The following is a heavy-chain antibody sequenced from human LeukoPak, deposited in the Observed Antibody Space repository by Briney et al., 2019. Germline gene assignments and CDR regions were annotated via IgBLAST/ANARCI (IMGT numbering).Heavy chain of an antibody. Sequence: SETLSLTCTVSGGSISSGDYYWSWIRQPPGKGLEWIGYIYYSGSTYYNPSLKSRVTISVDTSKNQFSLKLSSVTAADTAVYYCARHRLGWELPPDYWGQGTLVTVSS. CDR1: GGSISSGDYY. V-gene: IGHV4-30-4*01. CDR2: IYYSGST. J-gene: IGHJ4*02. D-gene: IGHD4-23*01. CDR3: ARHRLGWELPPDY.